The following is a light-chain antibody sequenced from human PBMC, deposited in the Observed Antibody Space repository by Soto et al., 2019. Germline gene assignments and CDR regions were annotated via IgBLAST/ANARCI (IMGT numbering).Light chain of an antibody. V-gene: IGKV1-9*01. Sequence: IQLTQSPSSLSASVGDRVTITCRASQGISSYLAWYQQKPGKAPKLLIYAASTLQSGVPSRFSGSVYGTDFTLTISSLQPEDFATYYCQQLNSYPQITFGQGTRLEIK. CDR1: QGISSY. CDR3: QQLNSYPQIT. CDR2: AAS. J-gene: IGKJ5*01.